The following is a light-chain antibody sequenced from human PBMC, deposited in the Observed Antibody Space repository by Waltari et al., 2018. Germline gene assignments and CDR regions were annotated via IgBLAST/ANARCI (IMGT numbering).Light chain of an antibody. CDR3: CSYAGRYTFV. CDR1: SSDVGGYNY. J-gene: IGLJ1*01. Sequence: QSALTQPASVSGSPGQSIAISCPGTSSDVGGYNYVSWYQQHPGKAPQLLIYEVSKRPSGVPDRLSGSKSGNTASLTISGLQAEDEADYYCCSYAGRYTFVFGTGTKVTVL. V-gene: IGLV2-11*01. CDR2: EVS.